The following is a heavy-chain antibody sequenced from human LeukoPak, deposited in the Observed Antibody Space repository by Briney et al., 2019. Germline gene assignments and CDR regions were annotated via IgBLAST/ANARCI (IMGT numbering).Heavy chain of an antibody. Sequence: GGSLRLSCAASGFTFTSYSMNWVRQTPGKGLEWVSAINKGGSYMTYADSVKGRFTVSRDNAKNSLFLQMDNLRVEDTAVYFCAREVLIVVEPAANTIDYWGQGTRVTVSS. J-gene: IGHJ4*02. CDR3: AREVLIVVEPAANTIDY. CDR1: GFTFTSYS. V-gene: IGHV3-21*01. D-gene: IGHD2-2*01. CDR2: INKGGSYM.